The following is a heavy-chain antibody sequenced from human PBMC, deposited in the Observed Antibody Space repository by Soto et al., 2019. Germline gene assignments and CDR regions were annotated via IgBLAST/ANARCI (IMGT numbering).Heavy chain of an antibody. CDR3: ARDYSSYGPFDY. V-gene: IGHV3-48*01. CDR1: GCMSSTDS. D-gene: IGHD5-18*01. J-gene: IGHJ4*02. CDR2: ISSSSSTI. Sequence: PGGQLRLSCAASGCMSSTDSMNFIRHTPGKGLEWVSYISSSSSTIYYADSVKGRFTISRDNAKNSLYLQMNSLRAEDTAVYYCARDYSSYGPFDYWGQGTLVTVPQ.